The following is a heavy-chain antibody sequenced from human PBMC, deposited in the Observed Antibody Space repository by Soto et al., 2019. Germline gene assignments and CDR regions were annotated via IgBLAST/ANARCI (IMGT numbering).Heavy chain of an antibody. J-gene: IGHJ5*01. V-gene: IGHV2-5*02. CDR3: AHKRDVSRGFKS. CDR2: IYWDDDQ. Sequence: QITLKESGPTLVKPTQTLTLTCTFSGFSFSINGVAVGWIRQPPGQALEWLALIYWDDDQRYNPSLKNRLTIYKXXSRNQVVLTMTNMDPVDTATYYCAHKRDVSRGFKSWGQGTLVTVSS. CDR1: GFSFSINGVA.